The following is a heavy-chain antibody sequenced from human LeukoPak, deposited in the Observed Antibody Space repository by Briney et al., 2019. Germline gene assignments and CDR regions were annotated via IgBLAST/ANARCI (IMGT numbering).Heavy chain of an antibody. Sequence: GGSLRLSCAASGFTFITYAMSWVRQAPGKGLEWVSGISGSGGSTYYADSVRGRFTISRDNSKNTLYLQMNSLRAADTAVYYCAREELSDYYDSSGFDYWGQGTLVTVSS. V-gene: IGHV3-23*01. CDR3: AREELSDYYDSSGFDY. J-gene: IGHJ4*02. CDR2: ISGSGGST. CDR1: GFTFITYA. D-gene: IGHD3-22*01.